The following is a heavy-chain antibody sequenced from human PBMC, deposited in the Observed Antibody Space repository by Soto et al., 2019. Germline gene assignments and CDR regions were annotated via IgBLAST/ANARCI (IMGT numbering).Heavy chain of an antibody. CDR1: RDSISANNW. J-gene: IGHJ4*02. Sequence: QVQLQESGPGLVKPSGTLSLTCTVSRDSISANNWWTWVRQPPGMGLEWIGEIYHTGRTNYNPSLKSRVTMSLDKSRNQSSLNLSSVTAAHTAVYYCASRAYSGYDAKEFDSWGQGTLVTVSS. CDR2: IYHTGRT. CDR3: ASRAYSGYDAKEFDS. D-gene: IGHD5-12*01. V-gene: IGHV4-4*02.